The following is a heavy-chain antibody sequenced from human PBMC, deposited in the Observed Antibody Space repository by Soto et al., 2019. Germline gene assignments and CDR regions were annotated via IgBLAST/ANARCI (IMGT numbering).Heavy chain of an antibody. CDR2: INNAGST. Sequence: PGGSLRLSCAASGFDASVNFMTWVRQAPGRGLEWVSTINNAGSTFYADSVKGRFTISGDNSKNTLYLQMNSLRVEDTAMYYCVRENYFYGMAVRGQGTAVTAP. V-gene: IGHV3-66*01. J-gene: IGHJ6*02. CDR3: VRENYFYGMAV. CDR1: GFDASVNF.